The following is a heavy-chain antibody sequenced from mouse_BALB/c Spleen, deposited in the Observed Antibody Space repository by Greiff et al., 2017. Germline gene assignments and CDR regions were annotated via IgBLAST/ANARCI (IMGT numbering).Heavy chain of an antibody. Sequence: EVQLQQSGTVLARPGASVKMSCKASGYTFTSYWMHWVKQRPGQGLEWIGAIYPGNSDTSYNQKFKGKAKLTAVASTSTAYMELSSLTNEDSAVYYCTRITTSYFDYWGQGTTLTVSS. D-gene: IGHD2-4*01. J-gene: IGHJ2*01. CDR2: IYPGNSDT. CDR1: GYTFTSYW. V-gene: IGHV1-5*01. CDR3: TRITTSYFDY.